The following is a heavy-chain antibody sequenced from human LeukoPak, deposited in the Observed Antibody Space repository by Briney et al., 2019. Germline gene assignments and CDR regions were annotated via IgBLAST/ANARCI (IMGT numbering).Heavy chain of an antibody. D-gene: IGHD3-10*01. CDR1: GFTFNGCG. J-gene: IGHJ6*02. CDR2: IFFDESGQ. CDR3: VKSSGTDGYGMDA. V-gene: IGHV3-30*18. Sequence: QTGRSLRLSWAPPGFTFNGCGMHGFDPAPARGRHGVERIFFDESGQYYTDSVKGRFTIARDNSKNTLFLEMNSLRVEDTAVYYCVKSSGTDGYGMDAWGQGTTVTVSS.